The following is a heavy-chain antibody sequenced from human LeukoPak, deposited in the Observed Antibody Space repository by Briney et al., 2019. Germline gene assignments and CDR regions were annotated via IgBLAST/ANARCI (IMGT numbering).Heavy chain of an antibody. CDR3: AKLPRYSSSWYIDY. V-gene: IGHV3-23*01. J-gene: IGHJ4*02. CDR2: ISGSGGST. D-gene: IGHD6-13*01. CDR1: GFTFSSYS. Sequence: PGGSLRLSCAASGFTFSSYSMNWVRQAPGKGLEWVSAISGSGGSTYYADSVKGRFTISRDNSKNTLYLQMNSLRAEDTAVYYCAKLPRYSSSWYIDYWGQGTLVTVSS.